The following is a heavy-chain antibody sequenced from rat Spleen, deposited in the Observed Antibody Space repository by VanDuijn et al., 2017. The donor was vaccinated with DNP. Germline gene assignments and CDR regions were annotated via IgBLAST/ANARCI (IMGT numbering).Heavy chain of an antibody. CDR1: GFSLFSNS. Sequence: QVQLKESGPGLVQPSQTLSLTCTVSGFSLFSNSVHWVRQPPGKGLEGVGAIWGYGTTDYDSTLRSRLSISRDTSRSQVFLKMNSLQTEDTAIYFCTRRTVAAGYFDYWGQGVMVTVSS. J-gene: IGHJ2*01. V-gene: IGHV2-1*01. CDR2: IWGYGTT. D-gene: IGHD1-3*01. CDR3: TRRTVAAGYFDY.